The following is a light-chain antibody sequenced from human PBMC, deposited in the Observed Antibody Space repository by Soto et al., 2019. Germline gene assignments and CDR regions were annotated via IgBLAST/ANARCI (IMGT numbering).Light chain of an antibody. CDR1: QNINSY. V-gene: IGKV1-5*01. CDR2: AAS. J-gene: IGKJ1*01. Sequence: DIQMTQSPSSLSASVGDRVIITCRASQNINSYLNWYQQKPGKAPKLLIYAASSLQSGVPSRFSGSGSGTEFTLTISSLQPDDFAAYYCQHYKMYSPWTFGQGTKVDIK. CDR3: QHYKMYSPWT.